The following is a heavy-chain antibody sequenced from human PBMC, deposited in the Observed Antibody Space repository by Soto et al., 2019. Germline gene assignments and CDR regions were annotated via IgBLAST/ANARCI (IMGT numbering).Heavy chain of an antibody. J-gene: IGHJ4*02. D-gene: IGHD3-3*01. Sequence: GSLTLSCAASGFSFTRYSMNWVRQAPGKGLEWVSSISSTTNYIYYGDSMKGPFTISRGNAKNSLYLEMNSLRAEDTAVYYCARESECLTSNLDYWGQGTLVTAPQ. V-gene: IGHV3-21*06. CDR1: GFSFTRYS. CDR3: ARESECLTSNLDY. CDR2: ISSTTNYI.